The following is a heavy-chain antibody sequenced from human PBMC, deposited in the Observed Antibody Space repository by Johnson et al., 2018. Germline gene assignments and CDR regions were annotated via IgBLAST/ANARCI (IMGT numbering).Heavy chain of an antibody. CDR2: IWYDGSYK. J-gene: IGHJ6*02. Sequence: QVQLVESGGGVVQPGRSLRLSCAASGFTFRSYGMHWVRQAPGKGLEWVALIWYDGSYKYYADSVKGRFTISRDNSKNMLYVQMNSLRAGETAMYYWGRGGKDYDGMDVWGQGTTVTVSS. V-gene: IGHV3-33*01. D-gene: IGHD3-16*01. CDR3: GRGGKDYDGMDV. CDR1: GFTFRSYG.